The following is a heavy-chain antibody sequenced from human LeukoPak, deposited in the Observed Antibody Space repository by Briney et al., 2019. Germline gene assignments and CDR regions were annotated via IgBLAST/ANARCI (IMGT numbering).Heavy chain of an antibody. V-gene: IGHV3-15*01. Sequence: GGSLRLSCAASGFTFSNAWMSWVRQAPGKGLEWVGRIKSKTDGGTTDYAAPVEGRFTISRDDSKNTLYLQMNSLKTEDTAVYYCTTGQNYDDFDYWGQGTLVTVSS. D-gene: IGHD3-3*01. CDR3: TTGQNYDDFDY. CDR1: GFTFSNAW. CDR2: IKSKTDGGTT. J-gene: IGHJ4*02.